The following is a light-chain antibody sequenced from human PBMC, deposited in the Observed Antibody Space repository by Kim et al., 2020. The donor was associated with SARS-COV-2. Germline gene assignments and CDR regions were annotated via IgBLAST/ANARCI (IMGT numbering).Light chain of an antibody. CDR2: DAS. J-gene: IGKJ4*01. V-gene: IGKV3-11*01. Sequence: EIVLTQSPATLSLSPGERATLSCRASRSVSASLAWYQQRPGQAPRLLIYDASNRATGIPARFSGSGSGTDFTLSINSLEPEDFAVYFCQQRSNWPLTFGGGTKVDIK. CDR3: QQRSNWPLT. CDR1: RSVSAS.